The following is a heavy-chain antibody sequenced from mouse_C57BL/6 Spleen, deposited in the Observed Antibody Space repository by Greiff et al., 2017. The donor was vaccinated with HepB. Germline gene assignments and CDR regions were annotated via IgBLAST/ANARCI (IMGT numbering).Heavy chain of an antibody. V-gene: IGHV3-6*01. CDR2: ISYDGSN. CDR1: GYSITSGYY. D-gene: IGHD2-2*01. J-gene: IGHJ2*01. CDR3: ARDLYYGYDFDY. Sequence: VQLQQSGPGLVKPSQSLSLTCSVTGYSITSGYYWNWIRQFPGNKLEWMGYISYDGSNNYNPSLKNRISITRDTSKNQFFLKLNSVTTEDTATYYCARDLYYGYDFDYWGQGTTLTVSS.